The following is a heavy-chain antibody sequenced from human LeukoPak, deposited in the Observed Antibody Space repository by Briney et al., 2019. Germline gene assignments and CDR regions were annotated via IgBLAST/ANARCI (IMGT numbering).Heavy chain of an antibody. CDR3: ARGNRYYGSGIPYGMDV. J-gene: IGHJ6*02. CDR1: GGSISSYY. CDR2: IYTSGST. Sequence: SETLSLTCTVSGGSISSYYWSWIRQPAGKGLEWIGRIYTSGSTNYNPSLKSRVTMSVDTSKNQFSLKLSSVTAADTAVYYCARGNRYYGSGIPYGMDVWGQGTTVTVSS. V-gene: IGHV4-4*07. D-gene: IGHD3-10*01.